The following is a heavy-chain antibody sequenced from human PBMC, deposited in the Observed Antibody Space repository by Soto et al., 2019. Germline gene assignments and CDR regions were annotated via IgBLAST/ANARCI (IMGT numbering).Heavy chain of an antibody. CDR2: IIPIFGTA. J-gene: IGHJ6*02. Sequence: SVKVSCKASGGTFSSYAISWVRQAPGQGLEWMGGIIPIFGTANYAQKFQGRVTITADESTSTAYMELSSLRSEDTAVYYCARPKRIEHVYYYYYGMDVWGQGTTVTVSS. V-gene: IGHV1-69*13. CDR1: GGTFSSYA. CDR3: ARPKRIEHVYYYYYGMDV.